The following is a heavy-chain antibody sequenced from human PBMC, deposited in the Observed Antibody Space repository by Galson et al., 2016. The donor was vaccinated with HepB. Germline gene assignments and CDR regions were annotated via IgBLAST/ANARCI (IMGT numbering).Heavy chain of an antibody. CDR3: AREGYCDSNCWGYYDF. D-gene: IGHD4-11*01. CDR1: GFSFSAHP. J-gene: IGHJ4*02. CDR2: ISSDGTRQ. Sequence: SLRLSCAASGFSFSAHPMHWVRQAPGKGLEWVAVISSDGTRQDYADSVRGRFTVSRDNSKNTVYLQMNSLRAEDTAVYYWAREGYCDSNCWGYYDFWGQGTLVTVSS. V-gene: IGHV3-30-3*01.